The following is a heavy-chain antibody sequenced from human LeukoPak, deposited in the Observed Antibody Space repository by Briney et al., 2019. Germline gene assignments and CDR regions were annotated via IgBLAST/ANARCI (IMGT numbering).Heavy chain of an antibody. Sequence: PGRSLRLSCAVSGFIFSDYGFHWVRQAPGKGLEWVAVTRFDGSIKQYADSVKGRFTISRDDSKNTLYLQMNSLKSEDTAVYYCARWGATRQYYFDYWGRGTLVTVSS. CDR3: ARWGATRQYYFDY. D-gene: IGHD3-16*01. V-gene: IGHV3-33*01. J-gene: IGHJ4*02. CDR2: TRFDGSIK. CDR1: GFIFSDYG.